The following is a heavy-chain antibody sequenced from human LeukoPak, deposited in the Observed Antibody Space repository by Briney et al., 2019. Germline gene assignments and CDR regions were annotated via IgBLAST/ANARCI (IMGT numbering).Heavy chain of an antibody. V-gene: IGHV5-51*01. CDR2: IYPGDSDT. Sequence: GESLKISCQGSGYSFTSYWIGWVRQLPGKGLEWMGIIYPGDSDTRYSPSFQGQVTISADKSISTAYLQWSSLKASDTAMYYCARGRASGSYYTPSVFDYWGQGTLVTVSS. J-gene: IGHJ4*02. CDR1: GYSFTSYW. CDR3: ARGRASGSYYTPSVFDY. D-gene: IGHD3-10*01.